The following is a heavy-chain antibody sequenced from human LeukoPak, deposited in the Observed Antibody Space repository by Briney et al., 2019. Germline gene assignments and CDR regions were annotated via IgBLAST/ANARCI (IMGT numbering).Heavy chain of an antibody. Sequence: GRSLRLSCAASGFTFSSYGMHWVRQAPGKGLEWVAVIWYDGSNKYYADSVKGRFTISRDNSKNTLYLQMNSLRAEDTAVYYCAREIGDYYDSSGADYWGQGTLVTVSS. V-gene: IGHV3-33*01. D-gene: IGHD3-22*01. J-gene: IGHJ4*02. CDR3: AREIGDYYDSSGADY. CDR1: GFTFSSYG. CDR2: IWYDGSNK.